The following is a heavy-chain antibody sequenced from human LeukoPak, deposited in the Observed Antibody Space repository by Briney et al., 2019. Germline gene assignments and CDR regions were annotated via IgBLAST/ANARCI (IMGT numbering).Heavy chain of an antibody. CDR3: ARIYDFWSGYYGGDI. Sequence: ASVKVSCKASGYTFTGYYMHWVRQAPGQGLEWMGWINPNSGGTNYAQKFQGRVTMTRDTSISTAYMELRSLRSDDTAVYYCARIYDFWSGYYGGDIWGQGTMVTVSS. CDR2: INPNSGGT. J-gene: IGHJ3*02. D-gene: IGHD3-3*01. V-gene: IGHV1-2*02. CDR1: GYTFTGYY.